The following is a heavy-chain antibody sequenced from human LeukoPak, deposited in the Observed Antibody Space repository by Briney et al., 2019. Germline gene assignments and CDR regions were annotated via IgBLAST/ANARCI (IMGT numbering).Heavy chain of an antibody. CDR3: ARGYCSGGVCYSIYFDY. D-gene: IGHD2-15*01. CDR1: GFSIITYW. V-gene: IGHV3-7*01. J-gene: IGHJ4*02. Sequence: PGGSLRLSCAASGFSIITYWMSWVRQAPGKGLEWVANIKQDGSKKYYVDSVKGRFTMSRDNAKNSLYLQMSSLRAEDTAVYYCARGYCSGGVCYSIYFDYWGQGTLVTLSS. CDR2: IKQDGSKK.